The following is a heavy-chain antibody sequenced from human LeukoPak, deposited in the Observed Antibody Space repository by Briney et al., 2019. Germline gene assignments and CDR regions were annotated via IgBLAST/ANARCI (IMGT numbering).Heavy chain of an antibody. CDR1: GFTFDDYA. V-gene: IGHV3-9*01. Sequence: GGSLRLSCAASGFTFDDYAMHWVRQAPGKGLEWVSGISWNSGSVGYADSVKGRFTISRDNAKNSLYLQMNSLRAEDTALYYCAKGYSGYGYYFDYWGQGTLVTVSS. D-gene: IGHD5-12*01. J-gene: IGHJ4*02. CDR3: AKGYSGYGYYFDY. CDR2: ISWNSGSV.